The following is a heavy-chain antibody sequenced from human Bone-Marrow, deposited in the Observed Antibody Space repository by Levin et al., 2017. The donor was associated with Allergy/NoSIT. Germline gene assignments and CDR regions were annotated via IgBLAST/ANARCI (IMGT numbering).Heavy chain of an antibody. D-gene: IGHD3-3*01. CDR1: GFTFSDYY. CDR3: ARDFWSGYSGRYFDL. V-gene: IGHV3-11*01. J-gene: IGHJ2*01. Sequence: GESLKISCAASGFTFSDYYMSWIRQAPGKGLEWVSYISSSGSTIYYADSVKGRFTISRDNAKNSLYLQMNSLRAEDTAVYYCARDFWSGYSGRYFDLWGRGTLVTVSS. CDR2: ISSSGSTI.